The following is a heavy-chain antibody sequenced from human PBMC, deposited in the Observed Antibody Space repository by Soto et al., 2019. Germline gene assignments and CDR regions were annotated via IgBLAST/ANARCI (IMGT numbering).Heavy chain of an antibody. J-gene: IGHJ4*02. D-gene: IGHD5-18*01. V-gene: IGHV1-69*01. CDR2: IIPIFGTA. CDR3: AREGGYSYGPGY. Sequence: VQLVESGGGLVKPGGSLRLSCAASGFTFSSYAISWVRQAPGQGLEWMGGIIPIFGTANYAQKFQGRVTITADESTSTAYMELSSLRSEDTAVYYCAREGGYSYGPGYWGQGTLVTVSS. CDR1: GFTFSSYA.